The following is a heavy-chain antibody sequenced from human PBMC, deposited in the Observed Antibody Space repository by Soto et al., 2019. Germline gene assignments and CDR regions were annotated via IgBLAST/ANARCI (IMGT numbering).Heavy chain of an antibody. CDR3: ARGNPFNYAGFDV. V-gene: IGHV1-8*01. CDR2: MNAKSGDT. CDR1: GYTFSDFD. Sequence: ASVKVSCKASGYTFSDFDINWLRQAAGQGPEWMGWMNAKSGDTFSAQRLQGKFNMTWDTSLSAAYMEVGSLTSDDAAIYYCARGNPFNYAGFDVWGQGTTVTVSS. J-gene: IGHJ6*02. D-gene: IGHD3-16*01.